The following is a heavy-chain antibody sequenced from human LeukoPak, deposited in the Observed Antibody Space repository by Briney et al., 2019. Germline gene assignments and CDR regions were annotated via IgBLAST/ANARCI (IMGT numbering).Heavy chain of an antibody. J-gene: IGHJ3*02. CDR1: GESFSGYY. D-gene: IGHD5-18*01. CDR3: ARQREVSSGFGHKSPLSI. V-gene: IGHV4-34*01. CDR2: INHNGAI. Sequence: SETLSLACVASGESFSGYYWTWIRQSPGKGLEWIAEINHNGAINYNPSLKGRVTISIDTSRMQFSLEVTSVTAADTAVYYCARQREVSSGFGHKSPLSIWGQGTMVTVSS.